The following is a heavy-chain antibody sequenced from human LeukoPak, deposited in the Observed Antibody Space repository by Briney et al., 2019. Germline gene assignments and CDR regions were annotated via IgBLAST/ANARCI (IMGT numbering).Heavy chain of an antibody. D-gene: IGHD1-26*01. CDR2: SNDSGGT. CDR1: GGTFSGYY. V-gene: IGHV4-34*01. J-gene: IGHJ6*03. CDR3: ARLSVIVGAALEYYYYYMDV. Sequence: PSETLSLTCAVYGGTFSGYYWSWIRQPPGKRLEWVGESNDSGGTNYNPSLKSRVTISADKSKNQVTLKMTSVTAADTAVYYCARLSVIVGAALEYYYYYMDVWGQGTTVTVSS.